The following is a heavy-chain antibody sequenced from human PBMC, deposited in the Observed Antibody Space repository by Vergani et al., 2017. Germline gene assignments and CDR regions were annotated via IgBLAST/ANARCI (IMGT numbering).Heavy chain of an antibody. Sequence: QVQLQESGPGLVKPSQTLSLTCTVSGGSISSGGYYWSWIRQPPGKGLEWIGYIYYSGSTNYNPSLKSRVTISVDTSKNQFSLKLSSVTAADTAVYYCARVKSGYDILTGYHLAGYYFDYWGQGTLVTVSS. CDR2: IYYSGST. D-gene: IGHD3-9*01. V-gene: IGHV4-61*08. CDR3: ARVKSGYDILTGYHLAGYYFDY. CDR1: GGSISSGGYY. J-gene: IGHJ4*02.